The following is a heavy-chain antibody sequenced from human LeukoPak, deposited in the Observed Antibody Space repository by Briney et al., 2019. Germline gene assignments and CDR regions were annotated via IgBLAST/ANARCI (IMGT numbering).Heavy chain of an antibody. V-gene: IGHV3-43*02. J-gene: IGHJ4*02. CDR1: GFTFDDYA. CDR3: AKDRRFEWLVEY. D-gene: IGHD6-19*01. CDR2: ISGDGGST. Sequence: GGSLRLSYAASGFTFDDYAMHWVRQAPGKGLECVSLISGDGGSTYYADSVKGRFTISRDNSKNSLYLQMNSLRTEDTALYYCAKDRRFEWLVEYWGQGTLVTVSS.